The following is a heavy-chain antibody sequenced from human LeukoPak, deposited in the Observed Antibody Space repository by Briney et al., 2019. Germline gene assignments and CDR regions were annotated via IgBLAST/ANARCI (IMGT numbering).Heavy chain of an antibody. Sequence: PGGSLRLSCAASGFTLSNYDMNWVRQAPGKGLEWVSSISTSSRYIYYKDSVRGRFTISRDHAKNSLYLEMNSLIAEDTAVYYCARADCSSSTCYLRRSWFDPWGQGTLVTVSS. J-gene: IGHJ5*02. CDR3: ARADCSSSTCYLRRSWFDP. CDR1: GFTLSNYD. D-gene: IGHD2-2*01. CDR2: ISTSSRYI. V-gene: IGHV3-21*01.